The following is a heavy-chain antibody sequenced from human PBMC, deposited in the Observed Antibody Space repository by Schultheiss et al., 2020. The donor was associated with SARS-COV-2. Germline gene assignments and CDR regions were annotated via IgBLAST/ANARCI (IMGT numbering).Heavy chain of an antibody. J-gene: IGHJ6*02. CDR2: IIPIFGTA. D-gene: IGHD3-10*01. Sequence: SVKVSCKASGGTFSSYAISWVRQAPGQGLEWMGGIIPIFGTANYAQKFQGRVTITADKSTSTAYMELSSLRSEDTAVYYCARDPVPYGSGIYGMDVWGQGTTVTVSS. CDR3: ARDPVPYGSGIYGMDV. V-gene: IGHV1-69*06. CDR1: GGTFSSYA.